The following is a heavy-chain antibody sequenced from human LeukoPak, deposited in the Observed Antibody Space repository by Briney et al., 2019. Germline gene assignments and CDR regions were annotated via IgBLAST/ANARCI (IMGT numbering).Heavy chain of an antibody. V-gene: IGHV4-39*02. Sequence: SETLSLTCTVSSGSISGSSYFWGWIRQPPGKGLEWIGSIYYSGSTYYNPSLKSRVTISVDTSKNQFSLKLSSVTAADTAVYYCARENNWNYLRHFDYWGQGTLVTVSS. CDR3: ARENNWNYLRHFDY. CDR1: SGSISGSSYF. D-gene: IGHD1-7*01. CDR2: IYYSGST. J-gene: IGHJ4*02.